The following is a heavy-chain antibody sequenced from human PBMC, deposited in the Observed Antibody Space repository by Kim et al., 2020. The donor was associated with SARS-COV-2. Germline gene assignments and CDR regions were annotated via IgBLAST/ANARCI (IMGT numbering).Heavy chain of an antibody. J-gene: IGHJ4*02. Sequence: GGSLRLSCAASGFTFSDYYMSWIRQAPGKGLEWVSYISSSGSTIYYADSVKGRFTISRDNAKNSLYLQMNSLRAEDTAVYYCARGGNFKPRIAVSSWENFDYWGQGTLVTVSS. CDR3: ARGGNFKPRIAVSSWENFDY. D-gene: IGHD6-13*01. V-gene: IGHV3-11*01. CDR1: GFTFSDYY. CDR2: ISSSGSTI.